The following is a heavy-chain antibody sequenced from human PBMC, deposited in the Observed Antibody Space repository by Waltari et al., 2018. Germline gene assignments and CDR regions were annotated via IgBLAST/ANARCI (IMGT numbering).Heavy chain of an antibody. CDR1: GFTFSAFY. D-gene: IGHD3-22*01. CDR2: MSSTREII. J-gene: IGHJ6*02. V-gene: IGHV3-11*01. CDR3: ARAGFDHQSSGYGMDV. Sequence: QVQLVESGGRFVKPGGSLRLSCAASGFTFSAFYMSWIRTVPGRGLEWVAYMSSTREIIYYADSVRGRFTISRDNARKSLYLDMNSLRAEDTAVYYCARAGFDHQSSGYGMDVWGQGTTVTVSS.